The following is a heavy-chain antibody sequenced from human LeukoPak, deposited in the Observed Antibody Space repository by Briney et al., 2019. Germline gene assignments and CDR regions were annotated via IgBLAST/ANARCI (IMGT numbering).Heavy chain of an antibody. D-gene: IGHD4-17*01. CDR2: IMQDGSEK. Sequence: QSGGSLRLSCAASGFTFSNYWMSWVRQVPGKGLEWVANIMQDGSEKFYVGSVKGRFTISRDNAKNSLYLQMNSLRAEDTAVYYCASGDYGDSPFDYWGQGTLVTVSS. J-gene: IGHJ4*02. CDR1: GFTFSNYW. CDR3: ASGDYGDSPFDY. V-gene: IGHV3-7*01.